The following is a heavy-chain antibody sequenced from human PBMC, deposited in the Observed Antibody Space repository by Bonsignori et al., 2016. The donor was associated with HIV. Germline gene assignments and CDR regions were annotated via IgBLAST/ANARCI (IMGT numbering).Heavy chain of an antibody. CDR3: ATEGTTASDRDDQ. V-gene: IGHV1-69*16. CDR1: GTSFSRYT. J-gene: IGHJ5*02. D-gene: IGHD4-17*01. Sequence: QVQLVQSGAEVKKPGSSVKVSCEASGTSFSRYTSVTWVRQAPGQGLEWMGGLIPFLGIENYAQKFQGRVTIAADASKGTAYMELRSLTSEDTAVYYCATEGTTASDRDDQWGQGTLVTVSS. CDR2: LIPFLGIE.